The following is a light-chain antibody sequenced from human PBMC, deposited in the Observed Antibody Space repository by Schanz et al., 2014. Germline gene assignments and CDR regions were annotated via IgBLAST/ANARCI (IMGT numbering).Light chain of an antibody. CDR3: QQYNNWPPYT. J-gene: IGKJ2*01. Sequence: IVLTQSPATLSLSPGARATLSCRASQSVDRYLAWYQQKPGQAPRLLIYGASTRATGIPARFSGSGSGTEFTLTISSLQSEDFAVYYCQQYNNWPPYTFGQGTKLEIK. CDR1: QSVDRY. CDR2: GAS. V-gene: IGKV3-15*01.